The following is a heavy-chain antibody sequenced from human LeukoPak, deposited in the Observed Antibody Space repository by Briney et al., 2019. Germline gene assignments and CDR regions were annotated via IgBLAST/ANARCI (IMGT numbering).Heavy chain of an antibody. CDR3: ARHRRSRSEPL. D-gene: IGHD2-15*01. CDR1: GGSFSGYY. J-gene: IGHJ3*01. CDR2: INHSGST. Sequence: PSETLSLTCAVYGGSFSGYYWSWIRQPPGKGLEWIGEINHSGSTNYNPSLKSRVTISVDTSKNQFSLKLSSVTAADTAVYYCARHRRSRSEPLWGQGTMVTVSS. V-gene: IGHV4-34*01.